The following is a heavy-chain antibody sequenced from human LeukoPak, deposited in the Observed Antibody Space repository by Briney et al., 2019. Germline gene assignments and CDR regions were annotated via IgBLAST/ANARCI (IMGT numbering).Heavy chain of an antibody. D-gene: IGHD4-17*01. CDR1: GYTFTSYY. J-gene: IGHJ3*02. Sequence: ASVKVSCKASGYTFTSYYMHWVRQAPGQGLEWMGWISAYNGNTNYEQMLQGRVTMTTDTSTSTAYMELRSLRSDDTAIYYCARAPPHDYGDYRTFDIWGQGTMVAVSS. V-gene: IGHV1-18*04. CDR2: ISAYNGNT. CDR3: ARAPPHDYGDYRTFDI.